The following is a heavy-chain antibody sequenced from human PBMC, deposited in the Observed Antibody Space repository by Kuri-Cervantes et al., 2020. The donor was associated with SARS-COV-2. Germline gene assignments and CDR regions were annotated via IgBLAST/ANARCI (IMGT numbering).Heavy chain of an antibody. CDR3: ARDLGIAARRDYFDY. V-gene: IGHV3-30*02. CDR1: GFTFSNYG. J-gene: IGHJ4*02. CDR2: LRYDGGEK. Sequence: GESLKISCAASGFTFSNYGMHWVRQAPGKGLEWVAFLRYDGGEKHYADSVKGRFTISRDNAKNSLYLQMNSLRAEDTAVYYCARDLGIAARRDYFDYWGQGTLVTVSS. D-gene: IGHD6-6*01.